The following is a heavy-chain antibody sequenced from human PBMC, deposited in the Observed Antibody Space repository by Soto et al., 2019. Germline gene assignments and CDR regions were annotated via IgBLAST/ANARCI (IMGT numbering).Heavy chain of an antibody. D-gene: IGHD4-17*01. CDR2: ISRDAYDI. CDR1: GFTXRTYA. J-gene: IGHJ3*02. Sequence: GXSXRLSCAASGFTXRTYAISWVRQAPGKGLEWVSAISRDAYDIYYSDSVKGRFTISRDNSKHMLYLQMNSMRTEDTAVYYCAHPRGYGVFDAYDIWGQGAMGPVS. CDR3: AHPRGYGVFDAYDI. V-gene: IGHV3-23*01.